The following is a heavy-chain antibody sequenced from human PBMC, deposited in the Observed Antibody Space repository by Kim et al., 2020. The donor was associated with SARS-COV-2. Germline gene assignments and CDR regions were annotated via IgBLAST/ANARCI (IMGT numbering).Heavy chain of an antibody. D-gene: IGHD3-10*01. J-gene: IGHJ5*02. Sequence: SPSLKSRGTISVDPSRNQFSRKLSAVTAADTAVYYCASFYGSGSFNWFDPWGQGTLVTVSS. CDR3: ASFYGSGSFNWFDP. V-gene: IGHV4-31*02.